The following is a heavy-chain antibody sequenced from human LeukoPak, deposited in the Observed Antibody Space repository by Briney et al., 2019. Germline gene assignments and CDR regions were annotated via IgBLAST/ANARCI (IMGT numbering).Heavy chain of an antibody. CDR2: IYTSGST. CDR3: ARDPYFDC. J-gene: IGHJ4*02. Sequence: PSETLSLTCTVSGGSISSGSYYWSWIRQPAGKGLEWIGRIYTSGSTNYNPSLKSRVTISVDTSKNQFSLKLSSVTAADTAVYYCARDPYFDCWGQGTLVTVSS. CDR1: GGSISSGSYY. V-gene: IGHV4-61*02.